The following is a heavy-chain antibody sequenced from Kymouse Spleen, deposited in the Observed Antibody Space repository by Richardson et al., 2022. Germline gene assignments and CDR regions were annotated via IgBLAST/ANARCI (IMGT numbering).Heavy chain of an antibody. Sequence: QVQLQQWGAGLLKPSETLSLTCAVYGGSFSGYYWSWIRQPPGKGLEWIGEINHSGSTNYNPSLKSRVTISVDTSKNQFSLKLSSVTAADTAVYYCARGLDYSYYFDYWGQGTLVTVSS. V-gene: IGHV4-34*01. CDR2: INHSGST. CDR1: GGSFSGYY. CDR3: ARGLDYSYYFDY. D-gene: IGHD3-10*01,IGHD3-16*02,IGHD3-22*01. J-gene: IGHJ4*02.